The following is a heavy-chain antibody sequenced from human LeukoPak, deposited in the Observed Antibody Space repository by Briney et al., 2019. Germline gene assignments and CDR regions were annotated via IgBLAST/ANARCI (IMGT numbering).Heavy chain of an antibody. CDR3: AKDKSNYDILTGLDY. J-gene: IGHJ4*02. D-gene: IGHD3-9*01. Sequence: GGSLRLSCAASGFTFSSYGMHWVRQAPGKGLEWVAFIRYDGSNKYYADSVKGRFTISRDNSKNTLYLQMNSLRAEDTALYYCAKDKSNYDILTGLDYWGQGTLVTVSS. V-gene: IGHV3-30*02. CDR1: GFTFSSYG. CDR2: IRYDGSNK.